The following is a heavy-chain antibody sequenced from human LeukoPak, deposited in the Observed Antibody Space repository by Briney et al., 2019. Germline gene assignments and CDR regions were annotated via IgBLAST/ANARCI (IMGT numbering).Heavy chain of an antibody. D-gene: IGHD3-10*01. CDR2: INAYNGNT. Sequence: ASVKVSCKASGYTFTNYDIIWVRQAPGQGLEWMGWINAYNGNTNYAQKLQGRVTMTTDTSTSTAYMELRSLRSDDTAVYYCARGVYGSGTSLQYTGGWYYFDTWGQGTLVTVSS. CDR1: GYTFTNYD. J-gene: IGHJ4*02. CDR3: ARGVYGSGTSLQYTGGWYYFDT. V-gene: IGHV1-18*01.